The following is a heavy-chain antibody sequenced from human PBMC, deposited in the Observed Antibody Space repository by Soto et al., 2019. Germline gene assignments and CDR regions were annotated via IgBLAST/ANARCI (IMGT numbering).Heavy chain of an antibody. Sequence: QVQLQQWGAGLLKPSETLSLTCAVYGGPFSGYYWSWIRQPPGKGLEWIGEINHSGSTNYNPSLKSRVTISVDTSKNQFSLKLSSVTAADTAVYYCARSFVVVPAATNNWFDPWGQGTLVTVSS. J-gene: IGHJ5*02. CDR1: GGPFSGYY. CDR2: INHSGST. D-gene: IGHD2-2*01. CDR3: ARSFVVVPAATNNWFDP. V-gene: IGHV4-34*01.